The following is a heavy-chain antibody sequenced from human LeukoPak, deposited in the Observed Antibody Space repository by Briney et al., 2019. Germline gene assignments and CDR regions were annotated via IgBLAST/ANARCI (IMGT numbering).Heavy chain of an antibody. J-gene: IGHJ6*04. CDR1: GYTFTNYG. V-gene: IGHV1-18*04. D-gene: IGHD3-9*01. CDR2: ISAYNANT. Sequence: ASVKVSCKASGYTFTNYGITWVRQAPGHGLEWMGWISAYNANTNYAQKFQRRVTMTTDTSTSTVYMELRSLRSDDTAIYYCARTDYDILTGARMDVWGKGTTVTVS. CDR3: ARTDYDILTGARMDV.